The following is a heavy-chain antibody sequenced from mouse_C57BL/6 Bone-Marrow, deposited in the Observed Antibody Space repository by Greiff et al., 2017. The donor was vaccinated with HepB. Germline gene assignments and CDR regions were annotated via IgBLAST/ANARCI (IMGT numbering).Heavy chain of an antibody. J-gene: IGHJ3*01. V-gene: IGHV1-59*01. D-gene: IGHD1-1*01. CDR3: APTYYGSSCAY. CDR2: IDPSDSYT. Sequence: QVQLQQSGAELVRPGTSVKLSCKASGYTFTSYWMHWVKQRPGQGLEWIGVIDPSDSYTNYNQKFKGKATLTVDTSSSTAYMQLSSLTSEDSAVYYCAPTYYGSSCAYWGQGTLVTVSA. CDR1: GYTFTSYW.